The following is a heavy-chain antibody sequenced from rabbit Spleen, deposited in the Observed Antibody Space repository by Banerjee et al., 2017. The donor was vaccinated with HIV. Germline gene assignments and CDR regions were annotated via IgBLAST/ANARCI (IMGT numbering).Heavy chain of an antibody. J-gene: IGHJ4*01. CDR2: IYTGSGTT. CDR1: GFDFSSSGY. CDR3: ARNVGVYDYADL. D-gene: IGHD6-1*01. Sequence: QQQLEESGGGLVKPGGTLTLTCTASGFDFSSSGYMCWVRQAPGKGLEWIACIYTGSGTTYYASWAKGRFTISKTSSTTVTLQMTSLTAADTATYFCARNVGVYDYADLWGPGTLVTVS. V-gene: IGHV1S45*01.